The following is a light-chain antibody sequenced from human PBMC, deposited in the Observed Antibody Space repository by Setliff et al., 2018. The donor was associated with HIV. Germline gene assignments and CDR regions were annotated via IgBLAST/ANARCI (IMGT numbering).Light chain of an antibody. CDR1: STDVGGYDS. V-gene: IGLV2-11*01. J-gene: IGLJ1*01. CDR3: CSYGGPSTFYV. Sequence: QSVLTQPRSVPGSPGQSVTISCTTTSTDVGGYDSVSWYQQLPGKAPKLMIYDVNKRPSGIPDRFSGSKSGNTASLTISGLQAADEADYYCCSYGGPSTFYVFGTGTKVTVL. CDR2: DVN.